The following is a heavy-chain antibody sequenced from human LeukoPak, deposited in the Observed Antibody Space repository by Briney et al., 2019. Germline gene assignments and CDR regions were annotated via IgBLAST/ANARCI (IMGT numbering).Heavy chain of an antibody. V-gene: IGHV4-34*01. CDR3: AGCSGASCYYITSPLYFDY. CDR2: IYYSGST. J-gene: IGHJ4*02. Sequence: PSETLSLTCAVYGGSFSGYYWGWIRQPPGKGLEWIGTIYYSGSTYYNPSLKSRVTVSVDTSKNQFSLKLSSVTAADTAVYYCAGCSGASCYYITSPLYFDYWGQGTLVTVSS. D-gene: IGHD2-15*01. CDR1: GGSFSGYY.